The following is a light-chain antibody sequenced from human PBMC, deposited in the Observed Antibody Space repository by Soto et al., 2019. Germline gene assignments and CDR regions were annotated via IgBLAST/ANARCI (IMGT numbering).Light chain of an antibody. CDR3: AAWDDSLNGPV. V-gene: IGLV1-44*01. CDR2: SNN. Sequence: QSVLTQSPSASGTPGQRVTISCSGSFSNIGSNTVNWYEQLPGTAPKLLIYSNNQRPSGVPDRFSGSKSGTSASLAISGLQSEDEADYYCAAWDDSLNGPVFGGGTKLTVL. CDR1: FSNIGSNT. J-gene: IGLJ2*01.